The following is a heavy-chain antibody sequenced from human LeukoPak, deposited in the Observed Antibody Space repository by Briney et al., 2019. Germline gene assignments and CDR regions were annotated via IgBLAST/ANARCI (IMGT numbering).Heavy chain of an antibody. CDR3: ATSRYSSIPFDY. Sequence: SETLSLTCAVYGGSFSGYYWSWIRQPPGKGVEWVGEINHSGSTNYNPSLKRRVTISVDPSKNQFSLKLSSVTAADTAVYYCATSRYSSIPFDYWGQGTLVTVSS. D-gene: IGHD6-19*01. V-gene: IGHV4-34*01. CDR1: GGSFSGYY. J-gene: IGHJ4*02. CDR2: INHSGST.